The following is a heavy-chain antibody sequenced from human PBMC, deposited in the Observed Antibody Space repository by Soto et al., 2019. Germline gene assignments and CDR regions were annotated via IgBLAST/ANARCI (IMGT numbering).Heavy chain of an antibody. Sequence: SQTLSLTSVISGNSLSGGSAAWGWIRQSRWRGREWLGRTYDRSKCYNDYSVSVKTRITINPETSNNKCSLHLESVIPQDTAVYYCAGVASFRGMDLWGQGTPVTVSS. D-gene: IGHD2-21*01. CDR1: GNSLSGGSAA. V-gene: IGHV6-1*01. CDR2: TYDRSKCYN. CDR3: AGVASFRGMDL. J-gene: IGHJ6*02.